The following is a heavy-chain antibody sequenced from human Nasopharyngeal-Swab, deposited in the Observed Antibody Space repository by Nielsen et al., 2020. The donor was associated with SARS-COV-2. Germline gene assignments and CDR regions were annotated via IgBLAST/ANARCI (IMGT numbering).Heavy chain of an antibody. Sequence: SVKVSCKASGYTFNNYAISWLRQAPGQGLEWIGGIIPVVTIPSYAQTLQGRVTITADTSTSAVYLELRSLRAEDTAVYYCARAVSELTTHSAADYWGQGTLVPVSS. J-gene: IGHJ4*02. V-gene: IGHV1-69*10. CDR3: ARAVSELTTHSAADY. CDR2: IIPVVTIP. D-gene: IGHD2/OR15-2a*01. CDR1: GYTFNNYA.